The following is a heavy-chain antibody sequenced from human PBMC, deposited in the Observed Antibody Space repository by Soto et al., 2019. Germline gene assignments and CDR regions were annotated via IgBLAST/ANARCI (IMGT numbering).Heavy chain of an antibody. CDR3: AKRLAVAGTYYYYGMDV. V-gene: IGHV3-23*01. CDR2: ISGSGGST. CDR1: GFTFSSYA. J-gene: IGHJ6*02. Sequence: GGSLRLSCAASGFTFSSYAMSWVRQAPGKGLEWVSAISGSGGSTYYADSVKGGFTISRDNSKKTLYLQMNSLRAEDTAVYYCAKRLAVAGTYYYYGMDVWGQGTTVTVSS. D-gene: IGHD6-19*01.